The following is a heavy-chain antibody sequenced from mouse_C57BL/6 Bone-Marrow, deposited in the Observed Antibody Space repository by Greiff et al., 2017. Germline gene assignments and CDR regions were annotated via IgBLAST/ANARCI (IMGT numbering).Heavy chain of an antibody. V-gene: IGHV1-81*01. Sequence: VKLQESGAELARPGASVKLSCKASGYTFTSYGISWVKQRTGQGLEWIGEIYPRSGNTYYNEKFKGKGTLTADKSSSTAYMELRSLTSEDSAVYFCARKLRAYWGQGTLVTVSA. CDR3: ARKLRAY. CDR1: GYTFTSYG. D-gene: IGHD1-1*01. CDR2: IYPRSGNT. J-gene: IGHJ3*01.